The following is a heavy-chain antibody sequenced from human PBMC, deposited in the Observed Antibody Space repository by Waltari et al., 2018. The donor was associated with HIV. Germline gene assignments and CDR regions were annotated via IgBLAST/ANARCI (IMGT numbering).Heavy chain of an antibody. V-gene: IGHV1-2*02. CDR2: INPKNGDK. D-gene: IGHD3-3*01. CDR1: GYTFTDYY. CDR3: ARPSAFTIFGILTPFDY. J-gene: IGHJ4*02. Sequence: VQVVQSGAEVKKPGASVKVSCTTSGYTFTDYYIHWVRQAPGQGREWMGWINPKNGDKKFAQKFQGRVTVTRDTSITTTYLELNSLRFDDAAIYYCARPSAFTIFGILTPFDYWGQGTLVTVSS.